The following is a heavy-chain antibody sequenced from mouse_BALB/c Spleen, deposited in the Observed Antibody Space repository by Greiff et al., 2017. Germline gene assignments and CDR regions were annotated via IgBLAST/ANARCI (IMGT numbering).Heavy chain of an antibody. Sequence: EVKLVESGGGLVKPGGSLKLSCAASGFAFSSYDMSWVRQTPEKRLEWVAYISSGGGSTYYPDTVKGRFTISRDNAKNTLYLQMSSLKSEDTAMYYCERHIRGSMITDAWFAYWGQGTLVTVSA. D-gene: IGHD2-4*01. V-gene: IGHV5-12-1*01. CDR2: ISSGGGST. J-gene: IGHJ3*01. CDR1: GFAFSSYD. CDR3: ERHIRGSMITDAWFAY.